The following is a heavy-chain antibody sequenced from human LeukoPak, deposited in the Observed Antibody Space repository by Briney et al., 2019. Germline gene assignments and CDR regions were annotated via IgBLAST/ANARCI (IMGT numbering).Heavy chain of an antibody. D-gene: IGHD6-19*01. Sequence: PSETLPLTCTVSGYSINSRSYYWDWLRQPPGQGVEGFSNLYYGGNTHYNRTLKSRLTISVDTSKNQFTLTLSTVTAADTAVYYCARGHSGGPPRGHYFDYWGQGTLVTVSS. V-gene: IGHV4-39*06. CDR3: ARGHSGGPPRGHYFDY. J-gene: IGHJ4*02. CDR2: LYYGGNT. CDR1: GYSINSRSYY.